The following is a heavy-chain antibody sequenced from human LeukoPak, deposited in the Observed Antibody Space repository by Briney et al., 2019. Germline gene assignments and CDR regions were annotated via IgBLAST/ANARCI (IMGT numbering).Heavy chain of an antibody. J-gene: IGHJ4*02. CDR2: ISGSGGST. CDR3: AKDDTRPGGGAAAGQVIDY. CDR1: GFTFSSYA. D-gene: IGHD6-13*01. Sequence: PGGSLRLSCAASGFTFSSYAMSWVRQAPGKGLEWVSAISGSGGSTYYADSVKGRFTISRDNSKNTLYLQMNSLRAEDTAVYYCAKDDTRPGGGAAAGQVIDYWGQGTLVTVSS. V-gene: IGHV3-23*01.